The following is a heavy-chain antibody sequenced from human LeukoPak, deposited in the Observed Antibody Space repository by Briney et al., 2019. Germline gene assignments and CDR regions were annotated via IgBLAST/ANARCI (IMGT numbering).Heavy chain of an antibody. CDR2: ISGSGGTT. J-gene: IGHJ4*02. CDR3: AKAYCSRPTCYSPDY. D-gene: IGHD2-2*01. Sequence: PGGSLRLSCAASGFTFSSYAMSWVRQAPGKGLEWVSAISGSGGTTYYADSVKGRFTISRDNSKSTLYLQMNSLRAEDTAVYYCAKAYCSRPTCYSPDYWGQGTLVTVSS. CDR1: GFTFSSYA. V-gene: IGHV3-23*01.